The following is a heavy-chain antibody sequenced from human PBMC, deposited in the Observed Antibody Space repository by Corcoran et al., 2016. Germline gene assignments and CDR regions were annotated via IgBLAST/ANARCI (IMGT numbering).Heavy chain of an antibody. CDR3: AGRDPTGRAFYV. V-gene: IGHV3-11*01. J-gene: IGHJ3*01. CDR2: ISSSGGTV. CDR1: GFTFSDHY. Sequence: VQLVESGGGLVNPGGSLRLSCSASGFTFSDHYMSWTRQAPGKGLEWVSHISSSGGTVYQVDSVKGRFIISRDNAKDSLYLKMNSLRAEDTAVYCLAGRDPTGRAFYVWGQGTTVSVS.